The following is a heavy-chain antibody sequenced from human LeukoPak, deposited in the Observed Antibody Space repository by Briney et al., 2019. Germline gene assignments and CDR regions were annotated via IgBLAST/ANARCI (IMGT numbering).Heavy chain of an antibody. D-gene: IGHD2-2*01. CDR1: GFTLSVYY. Sequence: VGALRLSCAGSGFTLSVYYMSWIRQALGRGVGRGFYIIIGGGIIYYADSVKGGVTTSTDNAKKSLYLQINSLRDADTAVFYSSRTDCSCSSCYELDYWLQGTMVSVCS. CDR2: IIIGGGII. CDR3: SRTDCSCSSCYELDY. J-gene: IGHJ4*02. V-gene: IGHV3-11*01.